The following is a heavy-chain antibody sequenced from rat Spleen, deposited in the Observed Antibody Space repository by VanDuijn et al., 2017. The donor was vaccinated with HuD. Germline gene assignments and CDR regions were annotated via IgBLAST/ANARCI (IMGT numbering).Heavy chain of an antibody. CDR2: ISYSGST. CDR3: ARSFSYVMDA. J-gene: IGHJ4*01. V-gene: IGHV3-1*01. Sequence: EVQLQESGPGLVKPSQSLSLTCSVTGYSITSNYWGWIRKFPGNKMEWMGYISYSGSTNYNPPLKSQISITRDASKNQFFLQLTSVTTEDTATYYCARSFSYVMDAWGQGASVTVSS. CDR1: GYSITSNY.